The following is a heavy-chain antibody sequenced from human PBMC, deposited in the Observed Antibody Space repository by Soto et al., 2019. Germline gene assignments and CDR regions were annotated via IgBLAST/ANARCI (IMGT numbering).Heavy chain of an antibody. Sequence: SETLSLTCAVSGGSITSANWWTWVRQPPGGGLEWIGEISHSGITNYKASLKSRVTMSVDKTKNDVSLKLTSVTAADTAVYYCARVLRGWFDPWGQGTPVTVSS. CDR1: GGSITSANW. V-gene: IGHV4-4*02. CDR3: ARVLRGWFDP. CDR2: ISHSGIT. J-gene: IGHJ5*02.